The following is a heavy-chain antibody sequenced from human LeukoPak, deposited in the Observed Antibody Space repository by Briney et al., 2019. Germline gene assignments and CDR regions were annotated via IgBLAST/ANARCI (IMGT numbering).Heavy chain of an antibody. CDR3: ARTYGDLHFDY. J-gene: IGHJ4*02. D-gene: IGHD4-17*01. CDR1: GFTVSSNY. Sequence: PGGSLRLSCTVSGFTVSSNYMSWVRQAPGKGLEWVSVIYSGGSTYYADSVKGRFTISRDNSKNTLYLQMNSLRAEDTAVYYCARTYGDLHFDYWGQGTLVTVSS. CDR2: IYSGGST. V-gene: IGHV3-53*01.